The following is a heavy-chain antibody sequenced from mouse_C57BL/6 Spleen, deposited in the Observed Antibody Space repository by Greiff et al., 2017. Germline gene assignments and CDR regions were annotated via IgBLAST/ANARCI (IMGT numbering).Heavy chain of an antibody. V-gene: IGHV1-15*01. CDR3: TRKTTELGFDY. Sequence: VQVVESGAELVRPGASVTLSCKASGYTFTDYEMHWVKQTPVHGLEWIGAIDPETGGTAYNQKFKGKAILTADKSSSTAFMELRSLTSEDSAVYYCTRKTTELGFDYWGQGTTLTVSS. CDR2: IDPETGGT. J-gene: IGHJ2*01. CDR1: GYTFTDYE. D-gene: IGHD1-1*01.